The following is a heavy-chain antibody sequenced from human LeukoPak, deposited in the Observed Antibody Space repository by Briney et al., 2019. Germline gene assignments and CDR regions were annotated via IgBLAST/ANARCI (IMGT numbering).Heavy chain of an antibody. J-gene: IGHJ6*02. CDR3: ARETPALRSLYGLDV. CDR2: ISYDGGNK. CDR1: GFTFNNYG. D-gene: IGHD3-3*01. Sequence: GGSLRLSCVASGFTFNNYGIHWVRQAPGKGLEWVAFISYDGGNKYYVDSVKGRFTISRDTSKNTLYLQMNSLRAEDTAVYYCARETPALRSLYGLDVWGQGTTVTVSS. V-gene: IGHV3-30*03.